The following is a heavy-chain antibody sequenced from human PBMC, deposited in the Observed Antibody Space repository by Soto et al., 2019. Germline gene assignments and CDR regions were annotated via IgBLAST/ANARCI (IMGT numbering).Heavy chain of an antibody. V-gene: IGHV2-5*02. CDR1: GFSLSTSGVD. CDR2: IYWDDDK. CDR3: AHKRTYSNSPEYFFDY. J-gene: IGHJ4*02. D-gene: IGHD6-6*01. Sequence: QITLKESGPTLVKPTQTLTLTCTFSGFSLSTSGVDVGWIRQPPGKALEWLALIYWDDDKRYSPSLKSRLTISKDTSNNQVVLTMTNLDPLDTATYYWAHKRTYSNSPEYFFDYWGQGTLVTVSS.